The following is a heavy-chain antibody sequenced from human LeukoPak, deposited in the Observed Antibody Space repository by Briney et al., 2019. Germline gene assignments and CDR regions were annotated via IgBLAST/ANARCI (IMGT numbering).Heavy chain of an antibody. Sequence: GGSLRLSCAASGFTLSGHWMHWFRQPPGKGLAWVSRNKYDGSESYYADSVKGRFTISRDNAKNTLYLQMNSLRVEDTAVYYCAESDWFDPWGQGTLVTVSS. CDR2: NKYDGSES. CDR3: AESDWFDP. V-gene: IGHV3-74*01. J-gene: IGHJ5*02. CDR1: GFTLSGHW.